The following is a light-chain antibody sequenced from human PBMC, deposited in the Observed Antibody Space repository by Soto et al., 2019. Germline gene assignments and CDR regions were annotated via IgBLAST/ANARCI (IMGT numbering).Light chain of an antibody. CDR2: AAS. V-gene: IGKV1-39*01. CDR3: QQNYRATPWT. J-gene: IGKJ1*01. CDR1: QSIIRY. Sequence: DIQMTQSPSSLSASVGDRITIACRASQSIIRYLNWYQHKPGKAPNLLINAASSLERGVPSRFSGGGSGTDFTLNISSLQPDDFATYYCQQNYRATPWTFGQGTKVDIK.